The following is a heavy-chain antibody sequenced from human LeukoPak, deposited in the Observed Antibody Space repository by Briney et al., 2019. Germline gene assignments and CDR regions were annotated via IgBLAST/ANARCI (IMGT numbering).Heavy chain of an antibody. D-gene: IGHD4-11*01. J-gene: IGHJ6*02. CDR2: INPNTGVT. Sequence: GASVKVSCKASGYTFTGYYMHWVRQAPGQGLEWMGWINPNTGVTNYAQKFQGRVTLTRDTSIITAYMELTRLRSDDTAVYYCARDSDSNYFPAYYYYYYGMDVWGQGTTVTVSS. V-gene: IGHV1-2*02. CDR3: ARDSDSNYFPAYYYYYYGMDV. CDR1: GYTFTGYY.